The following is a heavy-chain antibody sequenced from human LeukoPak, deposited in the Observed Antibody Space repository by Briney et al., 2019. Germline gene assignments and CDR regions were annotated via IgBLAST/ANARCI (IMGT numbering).Heavy chain of an antibody. Sequence: GGSLRLSCAASGFTFSSYSMNWVRQAPGKGLEWVSYISSSSSTIYYADSVKGRFTISRDNAKNSLYLQMNSLRAEDTAVYYCARSLHYYDSLPFFNSHGDYWGQGTLVTVSS. CDR1: GFTFSSYS. V-gene: IGHV3-48*04. J-gene: IGHJ4*02. CDR3: ARSLHYYDSLPFFNSHGDY. D-gene: IGHD3-22*01. CDR2: ISSSSSTI.